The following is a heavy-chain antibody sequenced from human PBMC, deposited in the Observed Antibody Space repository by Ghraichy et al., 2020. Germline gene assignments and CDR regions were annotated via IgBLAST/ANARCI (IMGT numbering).Heavy chain of an antibody. V-gene: IGHV6-1*01. D-gene: IGHD6-13*01. CDR3: ARGYSGSWVRYFDL. Sequence: QTLSLTCAISGDSVSSDSAAWNWIRQSPSRGLEWLGRTYYRSKWYNDYAESVKSRITINPDTSKNQFSLQLNSVTPEDTAVYNCARGYSGSWVRYFDLWGRGTLVAVSS. J-gene: IGHJ2*01. CDR2: TYYRSKWYN. CDR1: GDSVSSDSAA.